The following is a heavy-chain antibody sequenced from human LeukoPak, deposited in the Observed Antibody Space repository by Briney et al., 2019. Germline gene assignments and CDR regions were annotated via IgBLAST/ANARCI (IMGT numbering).Heavy chain of an antibody. Sequence: GGSLRLSCAASGFTFSSYSMNWVRQAPGKGLEWVSGISWNSGSIGYADSVKGRFTISRDNAKNSLYLQMNSLRAEDTALYYCARVPAGLGACDYWGQGTLVTVSS. CDR1: GFTFSSYS. V-gene: IGHV3-9*01. J-gene: IGHJ4*02. CDR2: ISWNSGSI. CDR3: ARVPAGLGACDY. D-gene: IGHD2-2*01.